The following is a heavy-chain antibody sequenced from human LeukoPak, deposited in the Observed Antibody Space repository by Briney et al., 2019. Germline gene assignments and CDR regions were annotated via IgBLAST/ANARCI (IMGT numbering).Heavy chain of an antibody. Sequence: GESLKISCKGSGYSFTSYWIGWVRQMPGKGLEWMGIIYPGDSDTRYSPSFQGQVTISADKSISTAYLQWSSLKASDTAMYYCARQLQDYYDSSGPYDYWGQGTLVTVSS. D-gene: IGHD3-22*01. CDR3: ARQLQDYYDSSGPYDY. CDR1: GYSFTSYW. V-gene: IGHV5-51*01. CDR2: IYPGDSDT. J-gene: IGHJ4*02.